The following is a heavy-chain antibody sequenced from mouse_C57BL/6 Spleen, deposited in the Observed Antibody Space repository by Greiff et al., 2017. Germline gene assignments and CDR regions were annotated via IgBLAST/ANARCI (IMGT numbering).Heavy chain of an antibody. Sequence: VQLQQSGPGLVKPSQSLSLTCSVTGYSITSGYYWNWIRQFPGNKLEWMGYISYDGSNNYNPSLKNRISITRDTSKNQFFLKLNSVTTEDTATYYCARGREITTVVATRGYFDVWGTGTTVTVSS. CDR1: GYSITSGYY. J-gene: IGHJ1*03. CDR3: ARGREITTVVATRGYFDV. V-gene: IGHV3-6*01. CDR2: ISYDGSN. D-gene: IGHD1-1*01.